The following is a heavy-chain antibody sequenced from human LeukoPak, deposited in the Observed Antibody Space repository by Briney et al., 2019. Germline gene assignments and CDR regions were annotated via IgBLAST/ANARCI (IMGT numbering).Heavy chain of an antibody. D-gene: IGHD3-22*01. CDR3: AREAYSSGYPHVFWFDP. Sequence: ASVKVSCKASGYTFTSYYMHWVRQAPGQGLEWMGIINPSGGSTSYAQKFQGRVTMTRDTSTSTVYMEPSSLRSEDTAVYYCAREAYSSGYPHVFWFDPWGQGTLVTVSS. CDR2: INPSGGST. V-gene: IGHV1-46*01. CDR1: GYTFTSYY. J-gene: IGHJ5*02.